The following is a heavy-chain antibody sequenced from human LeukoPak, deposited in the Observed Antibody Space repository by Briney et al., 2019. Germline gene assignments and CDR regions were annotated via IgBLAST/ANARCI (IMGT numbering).Heavy chain of an antibody. D-gene: IGHD2-15*01. CDR1: GYSFTSYW. CDR2: IYPGDSDT. Sequence: GESLKISCKGSGYSFTSYWIGWVRQMPGKGLEWMGIIYPGDSDTRYSPSFQGQVTISADKSISTAYLQWSSLKASDTAMYYCARQSRYCGGSCYSYHYFDYWGQGTLVTVSS. J-gene: IGHJ4*02. CDR3: ARQSRYCGGSCYSYHYFDY. V-gene: IGHV5-51*01.